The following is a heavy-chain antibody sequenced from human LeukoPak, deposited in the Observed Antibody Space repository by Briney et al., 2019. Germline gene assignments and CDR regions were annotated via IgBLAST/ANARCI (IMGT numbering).Heavy chain of an antibody. Sequence: GGSLRLSCAASGFTFSTYWMTWVRQAPGKGLEWVANIKQDGSQKYYVDSVKGRFTISRDNAKNPLYLQVNSLRAEDTAIYYCTRDFSSGDWSQGTLVTVSS. V-gene: IGHV3-7*01. CDR3: TRDFSSGD. CDR1: GFTFSTYW. CDR2: IKQDGSQK. J-gene: IGHJ4*02. D-gene: IGHD3-3*01.